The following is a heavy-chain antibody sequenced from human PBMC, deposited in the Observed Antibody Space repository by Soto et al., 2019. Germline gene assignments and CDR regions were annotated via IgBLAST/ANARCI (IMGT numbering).Heavy chain of an antibody. Sequence: SSVKVSCKASGGTLSTNAISWVRQAPGQGLEWMGAIIPMFGSPKYAQKFQGRVTITADNPTSTIYMEMISLTSADTAVYYCARGGFVAGLYNAMDAWGQGTAVTGSS. CDR3: ARGGFVAGLYNAMDA. V-gene: IGHV1-69*06. J-gene: IGHJ6*02. CDR1: GGTLSTNA. D-gene: IGHD2-21*01. CDR2: IIPMFGSP.